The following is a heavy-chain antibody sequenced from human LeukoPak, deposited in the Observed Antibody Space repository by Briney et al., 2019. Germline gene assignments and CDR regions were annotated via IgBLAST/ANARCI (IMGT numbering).Heavy chain of an antibody. J-gene: IGHJ4*02. CDR2: ISSSSSTI. D-gene: IGHD3-22*01. V-gene: IGHV3-48*01. CDR1: GFTFSSYQ. Sequence: GGSLRLSCVGSGFTFSSYQMNWVRQAPGKGLEWVSYISSSSSTIYYADSVKGRFTISRDNAKNSLYLQTNSLRAEDTAVYYCARAQYYSDSTGYYYLHYWGQGTLVTVSS. CDR3: ARAQYYSDSTGYYYLHY.